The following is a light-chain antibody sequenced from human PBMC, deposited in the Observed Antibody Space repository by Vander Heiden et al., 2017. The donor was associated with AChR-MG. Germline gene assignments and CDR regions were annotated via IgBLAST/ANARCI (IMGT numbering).Light chain of an antibody. Sequence: SVLTQAPSASMTTGHRVTISCSGSSSNIGGNTVNWYQHLPGTAPKLLIYNNDQWPSGVPDRFSGSKSGTSASLAISGLQSEDEADYYCATWDDRLNGWVFGGGTRLSVL. CDR1: SSNIGGNT. V-gene: IGLV1-44*01. J-gene: IGLJ3*02. CDR2: NND. CDR3: ATWDDRLNGWV.